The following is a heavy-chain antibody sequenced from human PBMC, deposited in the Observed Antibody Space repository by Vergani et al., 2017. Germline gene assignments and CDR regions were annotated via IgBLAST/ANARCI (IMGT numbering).Heavy chain of an antibody. CDR3: ARDMTIFGSGYMDV. CDR2: IYYSGSS. CDR1: GGSISSYY. J-gene: IGHJ6*03. V-gene: IGHV4-59*01. D-gene: IGHD3-3*01. Sequence: QVQLQESGPGLVKPSETLSLTCTVSGGSISSYYWSWIRQHPGKGPEWIGNIYYSGSSNYNPSLKSRVTISVDTSKNQFSLELSSVTAADTAVYYCARDMTIFGSGYMDVWGKGTTVTVSS.